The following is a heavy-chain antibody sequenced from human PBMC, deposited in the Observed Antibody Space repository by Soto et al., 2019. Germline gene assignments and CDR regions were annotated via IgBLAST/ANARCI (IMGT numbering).Heavy chain of an antibody. CDR1: GYTFTSYG. Sequence: ASVKVSCKASGYTFTSYGISWVRQAPGQGLEWMGWISAYNGNTNYAQKLQGRVTMTTDTSTSTAYMELRSLRSDDTAVYYCARGGTGTTSPREGYFDYWGQGTLVTVSS. D-gene: IGHD1-7*01. J-gene: IGHJ4*02. CDR2: ISAYNGNT. V-gene: IGHV1-18*01. CDR3: ARGGTGTTSPREGYFDY.